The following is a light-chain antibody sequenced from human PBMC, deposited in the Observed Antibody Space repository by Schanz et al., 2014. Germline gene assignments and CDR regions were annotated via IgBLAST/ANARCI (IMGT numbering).Light chain of an antibody. CDR2: TNI. J-gene: IGLJ3*02. Sequence: QSVLTQPPSVSGAPGQRVTISCTGSSSNIGAGYDVHWYQQPPGAAPKLLMFTNIHRPAGVPDRFSGSKSGTSASLAISGLQAEDEAYYYCSSYAGSNNFEVFGGGTKLTVL. V-gene: IGLV1-40*01. CDR3: SSYAGSNNFEV. CDR1: SSNIGAGYD.